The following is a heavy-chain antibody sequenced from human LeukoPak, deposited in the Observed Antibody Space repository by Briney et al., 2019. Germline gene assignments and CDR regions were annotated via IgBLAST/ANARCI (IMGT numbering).Heavy chain of an antibody. J-gene: IGHJ4*02. V-gene: IGHV3-30*04. CDR1: GFTFSSYA. D-gene: IGHD3-10*01. Sequence: GGSLRLSCAASGFTFSSYAMHWVRQAPGKGLEWVAVISYGGSNKYYADSVKGRFTISRDNSKNTLYLQMNSLRAEDTAVYYCARAPSPTSYYYGSGSFPPGYWGQGTLVTVSS. CDR2: ISYGGSNK. CDR3: ARAPSPTSYYYGSGSFPPGY.